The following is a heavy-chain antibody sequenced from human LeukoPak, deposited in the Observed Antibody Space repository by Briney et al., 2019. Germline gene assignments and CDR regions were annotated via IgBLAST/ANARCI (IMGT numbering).Heavy chain of an antibody. CDR3: ARVRGYSGYEGRYYYYGMDV. D-gene: IGHD5-12*01. CDR2: ISGSGTGT. Sequence: GSLRLSCAASGFTFSSYAMSWVRQAPGKGLEWVSGISGSGTGTYYAASVKGRITITRDNSKNTLYLQMNSLRAEDTAVYYCARVRGYSGYEGRYYYYGMDVWGQGTTVTVSS. J-gene: IGHJ6*02. CDR1: GFTFSSYA. V-gene: IGHV3-23*01.